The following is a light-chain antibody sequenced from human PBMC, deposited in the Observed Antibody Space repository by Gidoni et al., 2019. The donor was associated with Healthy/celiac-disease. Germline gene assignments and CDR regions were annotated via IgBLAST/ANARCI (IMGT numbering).Light chain of an antibody. CDR2: AAS. CDR3: LQDYNYPPT. CDR1: QGLRND. J-gene: IGKJ4*01. V-gene: IGKV1-6*01. Sequence: AIQMTQSPSSLSASVGDRVTITCRASQGLRNDLGWYQQKPGKVPKLLISAASSLQSGVPSRFSGSGSGTDFTLTISSLQPEDFATYYCLQDYNYPPTFGGGTKVEIK.